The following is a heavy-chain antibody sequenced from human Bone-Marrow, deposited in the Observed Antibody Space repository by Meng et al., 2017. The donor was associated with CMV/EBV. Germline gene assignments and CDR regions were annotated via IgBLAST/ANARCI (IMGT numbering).Heavy chain of an antibody. CDR2: IYDSGST. V-gene: IGHV4-59*01. CDR1: GGSISSYY. Sequence: SETLSLTCTVSGGSISSYYWSWIRQPPGKGLEWIGYIYDSGSTNYNPSLKSRVTISVDTSKNQFSLKMSSVTAADTAVYYCARSLEERPRADYWGQGTLVTVSS. CDR3: ARSLEERPRADY. D-gene: IGHD1-14*01. J-gene: IGHJ4*02.